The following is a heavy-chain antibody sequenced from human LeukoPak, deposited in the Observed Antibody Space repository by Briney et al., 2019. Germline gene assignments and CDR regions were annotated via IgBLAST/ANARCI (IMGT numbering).Heavy chain of an antibody. CDR3: ARIAQGWSFDL. V-gene: IGHV4-59*08. Sequence: SETLSLSCSVSGGSMGTYFWAWIRQPPGMGLEYIGNIYYSGSTYYNPSLKSRVTISVDTSKTQFSLKLSSVTAADTAVYYCARIAQGWSFDLWGRGTLVTVSS. J-gene: IGHJ2*01. D-gene: IGHD2-21*01. CDR2: IYYSGST. CDR1: GGSMGTYF.